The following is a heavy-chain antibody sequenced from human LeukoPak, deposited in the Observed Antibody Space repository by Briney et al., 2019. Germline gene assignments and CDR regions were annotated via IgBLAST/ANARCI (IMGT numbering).Heavy chain of an antibody. J-gene: IGHJ6*04. CDR2: IKSKTDGGTT. Sequence: GGSLRLSCAASGITFSNNWMSWVRQAPGKGLEWVGRIKSKTDGGTTDYAAPVKGRFTISRDNAKNSLYLQMNSLRAEDTAVYYCAELGITMIGGVWGKGTTVTISS. CDR1: GITFSNNW. V-gene: IGHV3-15*01. CDR3: AELGITMIGGV. D-gene: IGHD3-10*02.